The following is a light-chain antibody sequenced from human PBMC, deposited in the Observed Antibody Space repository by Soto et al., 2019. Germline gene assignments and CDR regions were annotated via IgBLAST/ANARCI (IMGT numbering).Light chain of an antibody. CDR2: GAS. J-gene: IGKJ5*01. CDR1: QSVSSSY. Sequence: EIVLTQSPGTLSLSPGERATLSCRASQSVSSSYLAWYQQRPGQAPRLLIYGASSRATGIPDRFSGSGSGTDFTLAISRLEPEDFAVYYCQQYGSSPVTFGQGTRLEIK. V-gene: IGKV3-20*01. CDR3: QQYGSSPVT.